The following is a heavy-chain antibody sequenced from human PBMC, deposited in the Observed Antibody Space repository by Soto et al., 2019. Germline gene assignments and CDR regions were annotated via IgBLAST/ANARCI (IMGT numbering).Heavy chain of an antibody. V-gene: IGHV3-7*04. Sequence: EVYLVESGGDLVQPGGSLRLSCAASGFIFSDHWMNWVRQAPGKGLEWVANIKQDGSETKYVESVRGRFTISRDNAKNSLYLQMNTLGADDTAVYYCAGGTGWLTDKWGQGTLVAVSS. CDR3: AGGTGWLTDK. J-gene: IGHJ4*02. D-gene: IGHD5-18*01. CDR2: IKQDGSET. CDR1: GFIFSDHW.